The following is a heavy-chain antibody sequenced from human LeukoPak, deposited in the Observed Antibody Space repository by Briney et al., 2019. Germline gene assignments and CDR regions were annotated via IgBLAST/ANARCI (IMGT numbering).Heavy chain of an antibody. D-gene: IGHD2-2*01. CDR2: IGISSGNT. CDR1: GLTFSSYS. J-gene: IGHJ4*02. Sequence: GGSLRLSCAASGLTFSSYSMNWVRQAPGKGLEWISYIGISSGNTKYADSVKGRFTISGDKAKNSLYLQMNSLRVEDTAVYYCARDTKYAFDNWGQGTLVTVSS. V-gene: IGHV3-48*01. CDR3: ARDTKYAFDN.